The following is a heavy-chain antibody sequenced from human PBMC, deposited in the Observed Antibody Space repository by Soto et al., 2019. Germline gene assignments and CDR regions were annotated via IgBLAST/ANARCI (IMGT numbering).Heavy chain of an antibody. CDR3: ARGWVVAATHFVFSWFDP. V-gene: IGHV4-34*01. CDR2: INHSGST. CDR1: GGSFSGYY. J-gene: IGHJ5*02. D-gene: IGHD2-15*01. Sequence: SETLSLTCAVYGGSFSGYYWSWIRQPPGKGLEWIGEINHSGSTNYNPSLKSRVTISVDTSKNQFSLKLSSVTAADTAVYYCARGWVVAATHFVFSWFDPWGQGTLVTVSS.